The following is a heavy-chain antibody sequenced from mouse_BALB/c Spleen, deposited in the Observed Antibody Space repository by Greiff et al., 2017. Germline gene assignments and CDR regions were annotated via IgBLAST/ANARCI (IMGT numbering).Heavy chain of an antibody. J-gene: IGHJ2*01. D-gene: IGHD1-1*01. CDR1: GYSITSGYY. V-gene: IGHV3-6*02. Sequence: EVQLQQSGPGLVKPSQSLSLTCSVTGYSITSGYYWNWIRQFPGNKLEWMGYISYDGSNNYNPSLKNRISITRDTSKNQFFLKLNSVTTEDTATYYCARGVRYYGSSWYYFDYWGQGTTLTVSS. CDR2: ISYDGSN. CDR3: ARGVRYYGSSWYYFDY.